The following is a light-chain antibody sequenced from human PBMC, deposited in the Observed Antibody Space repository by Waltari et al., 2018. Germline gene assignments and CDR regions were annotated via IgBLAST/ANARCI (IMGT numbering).Light chain of an antibody. V-gene: IGKV3-20*01. CDR3: QQYGTSPRT. J-gene: IGKJ1*01. CDR2: HTA. CDR1: QSVSSTH. Sequence: EIVLTQSPGTLSLSPGERATLSCRASQSVSSTHLAWYQQKPGQAPRSLIYHTASRATGIPDRFRGRGSGTDFTLTISRLEPEDFAVYYCQQYGTSPRTFGQGTKVEIK.